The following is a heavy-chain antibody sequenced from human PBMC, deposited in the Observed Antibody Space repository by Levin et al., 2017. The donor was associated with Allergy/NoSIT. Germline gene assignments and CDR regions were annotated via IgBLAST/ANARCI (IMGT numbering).Heavy chain of an antibody. J-gene: IGHJ4*02. CDR1: GGSISSSSYY. V-gene: IGHV4-39*01. CDR2: IYYSGST. CDR3: ARRLELRWFGELVYYFDY. Sequence: SQTLSLTCTVSGGSISSSSYYWDWIRQPPGKGLEWIGSIYYSGSTYYNPSLKSRVTISVDKPKNQFSLKLSSVTAADTAVYYCARRLELRWFGELVYYFDYWGQGTLVTVSS. D-gene: IGHD3-10*01.